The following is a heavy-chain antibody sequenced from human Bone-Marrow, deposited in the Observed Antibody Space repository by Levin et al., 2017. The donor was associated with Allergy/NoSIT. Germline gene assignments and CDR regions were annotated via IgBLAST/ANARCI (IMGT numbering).Heavy chain of an antibody. D-gene: IGHD6-25*01. Sequence: SGGSLRLSCTASGFTFGDFAVTWFRQAPGKGLEWVGFIRSKTYGGTTEYAASVQGRFSISRDDSKSIAYLQMNSLKIEDTALYYCSRDRSGSWFFDLWGRGTLVTVSS. J-gene: IGHJ2*01. CDR3: SRDRSGSWFFDL. V-gene: IGHV3-49*03. CDR1: GFTFGDFA. CDR2: IRSKTYGGTT.